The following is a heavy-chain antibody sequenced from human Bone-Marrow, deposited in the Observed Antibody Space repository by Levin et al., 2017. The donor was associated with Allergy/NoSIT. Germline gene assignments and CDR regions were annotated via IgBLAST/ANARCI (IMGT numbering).Heavy chain of an antibody. CDR3: TKVSGNCIEN. Sequence: QSGGSLRLSCTASGFDFREHWMDWVRQAPGKGLEWVGRIRHYNRAYTTDYAASVKGRFTISRDDSKNSVYLQMNNLKSEDTAVYYCTKVSGNCIENWGQGTQVTVSS. CDR2: IRHYNRAYTT. J-gene: IGHJ4*02. CDR1: GFDFREHW. D-gene: IGHD4-23*01. V-gene: IGHV3-72*01.